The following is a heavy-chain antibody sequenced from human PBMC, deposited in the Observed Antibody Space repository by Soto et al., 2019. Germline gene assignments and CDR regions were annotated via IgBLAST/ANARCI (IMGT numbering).Heavy chain of an antibody. CDR1: GYTFTSYG. CDR3: ARDRVFGVVLPYYYGMDV. Sequence: QVQLVQSGAEVKKPGASVKVSCKASGYTFTSYGISWVRQAPGQGLEWMGWISAYNGNTNYAQKLQGRVTMTTDTSTSTAYTELRSLRSDDTAVYYCARDRVFGVVLPYYYGMDVWGQGTTVTVSS. CDR2: ISAYNGNT. D-gene: IGHD3-3*01. J-gene: IGHJ6*02. V-gene: IGHV1-18*01.